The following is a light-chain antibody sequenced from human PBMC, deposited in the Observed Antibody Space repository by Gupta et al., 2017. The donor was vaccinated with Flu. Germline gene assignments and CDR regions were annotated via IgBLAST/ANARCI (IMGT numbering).Light chain of an antibody. CDR2: GAS. CDR3: QQYSRWPRT. V-gene: IGKV3-15*01. CDR1: QSIGSS. Sequence: PAPLSVLPGERATLTCRASQSIGSSLAWYQQTPGQAPRLLISGASTRAAGIPDRFSAWGSGADFTLTISSLQSEDVAVYYCQQYSRWPRTFGQGTKVEIK. J-gene: IGKJ1*01.